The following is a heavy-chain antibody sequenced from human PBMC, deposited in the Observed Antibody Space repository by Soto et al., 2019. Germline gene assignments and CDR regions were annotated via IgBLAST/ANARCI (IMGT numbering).Heavy chain of an antibody. D-gene: IGHD2-2*01. CDR1: GYTLTELS. V-gene: IGHV1-24*01. J-gene: IGHJ6*02. Sequence: ASVKVSCKVSGYTLTELSMHWVRQAPGKGLEWMGGFDPEDGETIYAQKFQGRVTMTEDTTTDTAYMELSSLRSEDTAVYYCATDHRYCSSTSCYLYYGMDVWGQGTTVTAP. CDR2: FDPEDGET. CDR3: ATDHRYCSSTSCYLYYGMDV.